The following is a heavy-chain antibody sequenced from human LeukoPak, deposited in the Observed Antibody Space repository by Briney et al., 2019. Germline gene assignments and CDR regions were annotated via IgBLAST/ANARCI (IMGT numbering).Heavy chain of an antibody. CDR3: AKDRCSNGVGCYYYYMDV. V-gene: IGHV3-30*02. J-gene: IGHJ6*03. CDR2: IQYEGSNE. Sequence: GGSLRLSCAASRFTFSSYGMHWVRQAPGKGLEWVAYIQYEGSNEQYADSVKGRFSVSRDSSKNILYLQMNSLRAEDTAVYYCAKDRCSNGVGCYYYYMDVWGKGTTVTISS. CDR1: RFTFSSYG. D-gene: IGHD2-8*01.